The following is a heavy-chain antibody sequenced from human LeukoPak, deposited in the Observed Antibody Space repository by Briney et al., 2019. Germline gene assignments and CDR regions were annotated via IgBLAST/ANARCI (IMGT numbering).Heavy chain of an antibody. CDR3: ARDHAGVFEY. J-gene: IGHJ4*02. D-gene: IGHD3-3*01. V-gene: IGHV3-7*01. CDR1: GFTFSTYA. CDR2: IRQDGSEK. Sequence: GGSLRLSCAASGFTFSTYAMSWVRQAPGKGLEWVANIRQDGSEKHYMDSVKGRFTISRDNAKNSVYLQMNSLRAEDTAVYYCARDHAGVFEYWDQGTLVTVSS.